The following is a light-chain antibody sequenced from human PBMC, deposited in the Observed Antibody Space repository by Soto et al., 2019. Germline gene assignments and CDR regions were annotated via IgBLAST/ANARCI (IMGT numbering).Light chain of an antibody. Sequence: DMQLTQSPPALSASVGERVTITCRASRTISDWLALYQQKPGKVPRLLIYDVSNLATGVPARFSGSGSGTEFNFTISGLQPDDFATYHCQQAYSFPITFGQGTRLEIK. V-gene: IGKV1-5*01. J-gene: IGKJ5*01. CDR3: QQAYSFPIT. CDR1: RTISDW. CDR2: DVS.